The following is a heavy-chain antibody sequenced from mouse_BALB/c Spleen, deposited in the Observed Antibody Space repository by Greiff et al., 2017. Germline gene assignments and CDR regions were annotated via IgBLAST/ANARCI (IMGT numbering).Heavy chain of an antibody. CDR2: IWAGGST. Sequence: VQVVESGPGLVAPSQSLSITCTVSGFSLTSYGVHWVRQPPGKGLEWLGVIWAGGSTNYNSALMSRLSISKDNSKSQVFLKMNSLQTDDTARYYCASSITTDWYFDVWGAGTTVTVSS. J-gene: IGHJ1*01. V-gene: IGHV2-9*02. D-gene: IGHD1-1*01. CDR1: GFSLTSYG. CDR3: ASSITTDWYFDV.